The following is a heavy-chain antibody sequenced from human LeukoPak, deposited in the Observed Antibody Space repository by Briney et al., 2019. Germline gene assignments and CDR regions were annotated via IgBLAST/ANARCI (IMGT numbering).Heavy chain of an antibody. V-gene: IGHV3-20*04. CDR3: ARHSQYSGTGSYYNCFDH. CDR1: GFSFDDAD. CDR2: INWNGRST. J-gene: IGHJ4*02. D-gene: IGHD3-10*01. Sequence: TGGSLRLSCATSGFSFDDADMSWVRRVPGKGLEWVSNINWNGRSTHYADSVRGRFTISRDNAKNSLSLQMSSLTAADTAFYYCARHSQYSGTGSYYNCFDHWGQGTLVTVSS.